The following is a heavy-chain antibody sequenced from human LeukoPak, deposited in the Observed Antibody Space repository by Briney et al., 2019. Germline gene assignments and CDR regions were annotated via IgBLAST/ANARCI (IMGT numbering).Heavy chain of an antibody. J-gene: IGHJ3*02. Sequence: ASVKVSCKASGYTFTSYDINWVRQATGQGLEWMGWMNPNSGNTGYAQKFQGRVTMTRNTSISTAYMELSSLRSEDTAVYCCAGITGTTDHDAFDIWGQGTMVTVSS. CDR1: GYTFTSYD. V-gene: IGHV1-8*01. CDR3: AGITGTTDHDAFDI. CDR2: MNPNSGNT. D-gene: IGHD1-7*01.